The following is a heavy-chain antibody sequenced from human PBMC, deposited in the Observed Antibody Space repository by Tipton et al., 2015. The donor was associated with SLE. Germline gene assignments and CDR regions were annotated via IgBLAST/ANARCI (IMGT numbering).Heavy chain of an antibody. V-gene: IGHV4-39*07. J-gene: IGHJ4*02. CDR2: IYYDGTA. D-gene: IGHD6-19*01. CDR1: GASVRSTSYH. CDR3: ATVRLQRDGWYPWDF. Sequence: TLSLTCFVSGASVRSTSYHWGWIRQPPGKGLEWIGNIYYDGTAYSTPSLESQVSISVDTSKNQVSLRLASVTAADTAVYYCATVRLQRDGWYPWDFWGQGTLVTV.